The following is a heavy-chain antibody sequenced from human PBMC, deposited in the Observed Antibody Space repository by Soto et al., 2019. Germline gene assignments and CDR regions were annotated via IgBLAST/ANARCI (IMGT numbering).Heavy chain of an antibody. D-gene: IGHD7-27*01. Sequence: EVQLVESGGGLVQPGGSLRLSCAAYGFTFSSYDFHWVRQVPGKGLEWVSGIGTAGDTYYLGSVRGRFTLFRENAKNSLHIQMNSLRAGDTAVYSCARGALGFDYWGQGTLVTVSS. CDR2: IGTAGDT. CDR3: ARGALGFDY. V-gene: IGHV3-13*01. J-gene: IGHJ4*02. CDR1: GFTFSSYD.